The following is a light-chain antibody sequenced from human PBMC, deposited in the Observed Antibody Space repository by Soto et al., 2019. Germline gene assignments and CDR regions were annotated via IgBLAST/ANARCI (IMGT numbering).Light chain of an antibody. J-gene: IGKJ1*01. V-gene: IGKV1-17*01. CDR3: LQGCT. CDR2: AAS. CDR1: QGIRND. Sequence: DIQMTQSPSSLSASVGDRVTITCRASQGIRNDLGWYQQKPGKAPKRLISAASSLQSGVPSRFTGSGSGTDFTLRISSLQPEYFATYYCLQGCTFGQGTKVEIK.